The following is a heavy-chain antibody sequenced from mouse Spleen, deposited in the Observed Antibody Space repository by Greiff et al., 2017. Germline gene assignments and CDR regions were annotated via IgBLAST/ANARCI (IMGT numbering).Heavy chain of an antibody. J-gene: IGHJ4*01. Sequence: VQLQQSGAELVKPGASVKLSCKASGYTFTEYTIHWVKQRSGQGLEWIGWFYPGSGSIKYNEKFKDKATLTADKSSSTVYMELSRLTSEDSAVYFCARHEGRRRTTVVVRGGAMDYWGQGTSVTVSS. CDR2: FYPGSGSI. D-gene: IGHD1-1*01. CDR3: ARHEGRRRTTVVVRGGAMDY. V-gene: IGHV1-62-2*01. CDR1: GYTFTEYT.